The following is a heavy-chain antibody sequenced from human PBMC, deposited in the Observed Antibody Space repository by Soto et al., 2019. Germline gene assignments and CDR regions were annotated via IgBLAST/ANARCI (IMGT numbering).Heavy chain of an antibody. J-gene: IGHJ4*02. D-gene: IGHD2-2*01. V-gene: IGHV4-34*01. CDR1: GGSFSGYY. CDR3: ARELRYCTSSNCYGGVFDY. Sequence: QVQLQQWGAGLLKPSETLSLTCAVYGGSFSGYYWSWIRQPPGKGLEWIGEINPSGNTIYNPSLKSRVTISVDTSKSHFSLRLSSVTAADTAVYYCARELRYCTSSNCYGGVFDYWGQGTLVTVSS. CDR2: INPSGNT.